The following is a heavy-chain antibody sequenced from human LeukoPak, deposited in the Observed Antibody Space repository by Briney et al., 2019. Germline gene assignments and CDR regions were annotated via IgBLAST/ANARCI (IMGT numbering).Heavy chain of an antibody. CDR2: ISSSGSTI. J-gene: IGHJ6*04. D-gene: IGHD2-15*01. V-gene: IGHV3-48*03. Sequence: GGSLRLSCAASGFTFSSYEMNWVRQAPGKGLEWVSYISSSGSTIYYADSVKGRFTISRDNAKNSLYLQTNSLRAEDTAVYYCARDQGSGYYYYGMDVWGKGTTVTVSS. CDR1: GFTFSSYE. CDR3: ARDQGSGYYYYGMDV.